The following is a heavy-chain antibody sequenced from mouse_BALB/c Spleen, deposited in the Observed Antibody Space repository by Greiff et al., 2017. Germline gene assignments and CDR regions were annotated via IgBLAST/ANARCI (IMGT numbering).Heavy chain of an antibody. CDR2: ISSGGSYT. Sequence: EVQRVESGGDLVKPGGSLKLSCAASGFTFSSYGMSWVRQTPDKRLEWVATISSGGSYTYYPDSVKGRFTISRDNAKNTLYLQMSSLKSEDTAMYYCARQEGLHYYAMDYWGQGTSVTVSS. CDR1: GFTFSSYG. V-gene: IGHV5-6*01. CDR3: ARQEGLHYYAMDY. D-gene: IGHD3-1*01. J-gene: IGHJ4*01.